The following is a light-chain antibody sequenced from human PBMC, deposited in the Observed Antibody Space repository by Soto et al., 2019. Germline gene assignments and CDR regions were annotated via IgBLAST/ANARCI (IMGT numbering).Light chain of an antibody. Sequence: ALTQPRSVSGSPGQSVTISCTGTSSDVGGYNYVSWYQHHPGKAPKLMIYDVDKRPSGVPGRFSGSKSGNTASLTISGLQAEDGADYYCCSYAGSYPFVFGTGTKVTVL. CDR3: CSYAGSYPFV. J-gene: IGLJ1*01. CDR2: DVD. V-gene: IGLV2-11*01. CDR1: SSDVGGYNY.